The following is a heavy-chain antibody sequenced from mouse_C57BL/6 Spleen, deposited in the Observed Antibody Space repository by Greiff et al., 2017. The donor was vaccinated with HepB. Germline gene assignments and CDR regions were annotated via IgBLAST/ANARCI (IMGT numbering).Heavy chain of an antibody. CDR3: ARNPHYYGSSWYFDV. CDR1: GYTFTSYW. V-gene: IGHV1-50*01. J-gene: IGHJ1*03. D-gene: IGHD1-1*01. Sequence: VQLQQPGAELVKPGASVKLSCKASGYTFTSYWMQWVKQRPGQGLEWIGEIDPSDSYTNYNQKFKGKATLTVDTSSSTAYMQLSSLTSEDSAVYYCARNPHYYGSSWYFDVWGTGTTVTVSS. CDR2: IDPSDSYT.